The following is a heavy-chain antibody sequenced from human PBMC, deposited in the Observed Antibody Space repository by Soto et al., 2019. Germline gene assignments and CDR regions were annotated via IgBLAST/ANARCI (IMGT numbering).Heavy chain of an antibody. CDR3: ARGGGIAAAGTRRYFDY. V-gene: IGHV1-69*13. J-gene: IGHJ4*02. CDR1: GGTFSSYA. Sequence: SVKVSCKASGGTFSSYAISWVRQAPGQGLEWMGGIIPIFGTANYAQKFQGRVTITADESTSTAYMELSSLRSEDTAVYYCARGGGIAAAGTRRYFDYWGQGTLVTVSS. CDR2: IIPIFGTA. D-gene: IGHD6-13*01.